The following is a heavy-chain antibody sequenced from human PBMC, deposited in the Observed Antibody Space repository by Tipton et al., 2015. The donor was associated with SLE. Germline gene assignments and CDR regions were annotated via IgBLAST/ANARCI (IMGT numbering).Heavy chain of an antibody. D-gene: IGHD4-17*01. CDR3: ATVGPAYGDYVDYFDY. CDR2: FDPEDGET. Sequence: QLVQSGAEVKKPGASVKVSCKVSGYTPTELSMRWVRQAPGKGLEWMGGFDPEDGETIYAQKFQGRVTMTEDTSTDTAYMELSSLRSEDTAVYYCATVGPAYGDYVDYFDYWGQGTLVTVSS. CDR1: GYTPTELS. J-gene: IGHJ4*02. V-gene: IGHV1-24*01.